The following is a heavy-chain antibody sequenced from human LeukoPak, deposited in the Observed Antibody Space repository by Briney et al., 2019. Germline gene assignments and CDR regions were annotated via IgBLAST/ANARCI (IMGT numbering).Heavy chain of an antibody. Sequence: PSETLSLTCSVSDGSLSSSSYYWGWIRQPPGKGLEWIASIYSGGSTYYNPSLNSRVTISVDTSKNQFSLKLSSVTAADTAVYYCARLDNWNYYAFDIWGQGTMVTVSS. CDR2: IYSGGST. D-gene: IGHD1-7*01. J-gene: IGHJ3*02. V-gene: IGHV4-39*07. CDR3: ARLDNWNYYAFDI. CDR1: DGSLSSSSYY.